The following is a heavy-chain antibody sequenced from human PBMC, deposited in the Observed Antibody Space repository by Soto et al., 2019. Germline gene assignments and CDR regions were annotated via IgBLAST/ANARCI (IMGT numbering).Heavy chain of an antibody. J-gene: IGHJ4*02. CDR3: ARAEFTAMVNLEFYFDY. Sequence: SETLSLTCAVSGGSISSSNWWSWVRQPPAKGLEWIGEIYHSGSTNYNPSLKSRGLISVDKSKNQFAVVLSSVTAADRAVYFVARAEFTAMVNLEFYFDYWGQGTLVTVSS. CDR2: IYHSGST. D-gene: IGHD5-18*01. CDR1: GGSISSSNW. V-gene: IGHV4-4*02.